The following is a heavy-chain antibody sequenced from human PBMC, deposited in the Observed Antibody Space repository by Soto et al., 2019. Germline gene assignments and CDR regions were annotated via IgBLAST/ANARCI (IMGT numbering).Heavy chain of an antibody. V-gene: IGHV1-2*04. CDR3: ARGDSTDCSNGVCSFFYNHDMDV. D-gene: IGHD2-8*01. J-gene: IGHJ6*02. CDR2: INPKSGGT. Sequence: ASVKVSCKASGYSFTDHHIHWVRQAPGQGPEWLGRINPKSGGTSTAQKFQGWVTMTTDTSISTASMELTRLTSDDTAIYYCARGDSTDCSNGVCSFFYNHDMDVWAQGTTVTVSS. CDR1: GYSFTDHH.